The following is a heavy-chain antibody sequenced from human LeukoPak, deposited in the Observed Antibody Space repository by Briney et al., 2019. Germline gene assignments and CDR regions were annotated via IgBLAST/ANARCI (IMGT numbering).Heavy chain of an antibody. CDR1: TYNVNNNW. D-gene: IGHD2-21*01. Sequence: PGGSLSLSYVAYTYNVNNNWMHWVRQAPGKGLVWVSCSNNDMSTTNYADFVKGRFTISRDNAKNTLYLQMNSLRVEDTAVYFCASGASEAYGRAFDIWGQGTVVTVSS. J-gene: IGHJ3*02. V-gene: IGHV3-74*01. CDR3: ASGASEAYGRAFDI. CDR2: SNNDMSTT.